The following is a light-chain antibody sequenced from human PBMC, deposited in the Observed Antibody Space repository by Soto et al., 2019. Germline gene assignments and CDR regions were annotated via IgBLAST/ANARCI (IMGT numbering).Light chain of an antibody. Sequence: DIQMTQSPSTLSASVGDRVTITCRASPNVFGWLAWDQQKSGKAPKLLIYDASSLESGVPSSFSGSGSGTEFTLPISSLQPDDVATYYCQPYHTFPWTFGQGTPVEVK. CDR1: PNVFGW. CDR2: DAS. V-gene: IGKV1-5*01. CDR3: QPYHTFPWT. J-gene: IGKJ1*01.